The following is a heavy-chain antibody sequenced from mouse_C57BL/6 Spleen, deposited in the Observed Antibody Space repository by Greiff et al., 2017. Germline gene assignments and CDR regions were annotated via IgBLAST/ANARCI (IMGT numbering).Heavy chain of an antibody. Sequence: QVQLQQSGAELVRPGTSVKMSCKASGYTFTNYWIGWAKQRPGHGLEWIGDIYPGGGYTNYNEKFKGKAPLTADKSSSTAYMQFSSLTSEDSAIYYCARGGDYDAWFAYWGQGTLVTVSA. V-gene: IGHV1-63*01. D-gene: IGHD2-4*01. CDR2: IYPGGGYT. CDR1: GYTFTNYW. J-gene: IGHJ3*01. CDR3: ARGGDYDAWFAY.